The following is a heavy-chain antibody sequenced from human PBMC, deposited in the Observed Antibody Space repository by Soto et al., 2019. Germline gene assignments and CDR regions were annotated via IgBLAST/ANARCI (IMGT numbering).Heavy chain of an antibody. V-gene: IGHV3-21*01. CDR1: GFTFRSFA. Sequence: PGGSLRLSCATSGFTFRSFAMNWFRQAPGEGLEWVSTISSNIADIYYTDALRGRFTISRDNAKISLHLQMNSLRAEDTAVYYCTRDASRDSSARGWFAPWGPGTLVTVSS. CDR2: ISSNIADI. CDR3: TRDASRDSSARGWFAP. J-gene: IGHJ5*02. D-gene: IGHD6-13*01.